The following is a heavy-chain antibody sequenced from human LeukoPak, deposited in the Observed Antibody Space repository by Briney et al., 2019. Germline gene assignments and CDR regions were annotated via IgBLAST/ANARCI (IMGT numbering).Heavy chain of an antibody. CDR2: IWYDGSNK. D-gene: IGHD3-10*01. CDR1: GFTFSSYG. CDR3: AKDMRWFGELLPTSL. Sequence: GGSLRLSCAASGFTFSSYGMHWVRQAPGKGLEWVAVIWYDGSNKYYADSVKGRFTISRDNSKNTLYLQMNSLRAEDTAVYYCAKDMRWFGELLPTSLWGQGTLVTVSS. J-gene: IGHJ4*02. V-gene: IGHV3-33*06.